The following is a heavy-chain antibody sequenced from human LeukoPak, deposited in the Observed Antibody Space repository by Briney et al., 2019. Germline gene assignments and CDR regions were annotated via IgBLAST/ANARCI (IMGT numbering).Heavy chain of an antibody. CDR3: ARKSGNYSYLCDT. CDR1: GLTLSTDA. Sequence: PGGSLRLSCTTSGLTLSTDAMDSVRQAPGPGLEWDPGISYDGSGKTSISSVQGRVTIHIHHPKRTLYLQMNSLRTEDTAVYYCARKSGNYSYLCDTWGQGTLVTVSS. CDR2: ISYDGSGK. J-gene: IGHJ4*02. V-gene: IGHV3-30-3*01. D-gene: IGHD1-26*01.